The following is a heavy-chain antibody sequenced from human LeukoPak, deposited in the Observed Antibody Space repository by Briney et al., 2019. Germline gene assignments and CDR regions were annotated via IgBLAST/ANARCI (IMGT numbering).Heavy chain of an antibody. CDR3: ARRPSVVTATADDY. D-gene: IGHD2-15*01. CDR2: IYPGDSDT. J-gene: IGHJ4*02. Sequence: GASLKISCKGSGSSFPSYWIAWVRQMPGKGLEWMGIIYPGDSDTRYSPSFQGQVTISADKSISTAYLQWSSLKTSDTAMYYCARRPSVVTATADDYWGQGTLVTVSS. CDR1: GSSFPSYW. V-gene: IGHV5-51*01.